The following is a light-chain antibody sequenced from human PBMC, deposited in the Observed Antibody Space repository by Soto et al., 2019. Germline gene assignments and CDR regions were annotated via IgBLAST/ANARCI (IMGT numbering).Light chain of an antibody. V-gene: IGLV4-69*01. Sequence: LTQSPSASASLGASVKLTCTLSSGHSSYDIAWHQQQPEKGPRYLMKLNSDGSHSKGDGIPDRFSGSSSGAERYLTISSLQSEDEADYYCQTWGTGIHVLFGGGTKLTVL. J-gene: IGLJ2*01. CDR2: LNSDGSH. CDR1: SGHSSYD. CDR3: QTWGTGIHVL.